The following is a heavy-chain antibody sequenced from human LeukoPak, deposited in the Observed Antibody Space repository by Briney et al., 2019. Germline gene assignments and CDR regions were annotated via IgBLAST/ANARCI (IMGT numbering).Heavy chain of an antibody. J-gene: IGHJ4*02. CDR1: GDSVSSNSAA. CDR3: AIPTYYDFWSGYSAFDY. Sequence: SQTLSLTCAISGDSVSSNSAAWNWIRQSPSRGLEWLGRTYYRSKWYNDYAVSVKSRITINPDTSKNQFSLQLNSVTPEDTAVYYCAIPTYYDFWSGYSAFDYWGQGTLVTVSS. CDR2: TYYRSKWYN. V-gene: IGHV6-1*01. D-gene: IGHD3-3*01.